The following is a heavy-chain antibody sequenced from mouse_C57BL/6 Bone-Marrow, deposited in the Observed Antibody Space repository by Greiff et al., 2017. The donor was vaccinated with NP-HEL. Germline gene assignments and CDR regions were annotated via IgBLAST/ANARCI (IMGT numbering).Heavy chain of an antibody. CDR3: ARHRPVVATNYFDY. J-gene: IGHJ2*01. CDR2: ISGGGGNT. D-gene: IGHD1-1*01. Sequence: EVQVVESGGGLVKPGGSLKLSCAASGFTFSSYTMSWVRQTPEKRLEWVATISGGGGNTYYPDSVKGRFTISRDNAKNTLYLQMSSLRSEDTALYYCARHRPVVATNYFDYWGQGTTLTVSS. V-gene: IGHV5-9*01. CDR1: GFTFSSYT.